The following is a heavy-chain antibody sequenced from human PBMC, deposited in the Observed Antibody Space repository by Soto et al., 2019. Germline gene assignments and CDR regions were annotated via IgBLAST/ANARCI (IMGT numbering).Heavy chain of an antibody. V-gene: IGHV3-30*04. J-gene: IGHJ4*02. D-gene: IGHD2-2*01. CDR2: VSSDGNHA. Sequence: QVQLVESGGGVVQPGNSLRLSCVGSGFTFSSDALHWVRQASGKGLEWVAVVSSDGNHAYYPDHVKGRFTISRDNSQSKVFLHMESLKPEDTATYYCARDSAYSTASTHFDHWGQGTLVTVSS. CDR1: GFTFSSDA. CDR3: ARDSAYSTASTHFDH.